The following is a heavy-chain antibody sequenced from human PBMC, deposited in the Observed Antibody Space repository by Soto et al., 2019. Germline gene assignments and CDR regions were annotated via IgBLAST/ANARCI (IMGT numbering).Heavy chain of an antibody. J-gene: IGHJ4*02. V-gene: IGHV4-30-4*01. CDR1: GGSISSGDYY. D-gene: IGHD5-18*01. Sequence: QVQLQESGPGLVKPSQTLSLTCTVSGGSISSGDYYWSWIRQPPGKGLEWIGNIYYSGSTYYNPSLKRRVSISLATSKNQFSLKLSSVTAAATAMYYSAGNSYKYTLYDYWGQGTLATVSS. CDR3: AGNSYKYTLYDY. CDR2: IYYSGST.